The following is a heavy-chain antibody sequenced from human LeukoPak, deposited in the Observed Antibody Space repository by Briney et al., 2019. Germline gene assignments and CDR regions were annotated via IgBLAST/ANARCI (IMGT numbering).Heavy chain of an antibody. J-gene: IGHJ4*02. Sequence: RQAPGKXLEWVGFIRSKAYGETADYAASVEGRFTISRDDSKAIAYLQMNSLKTEDTAVYHCTRDRGAYNLYDYWGQGTLVTVSS. V-gene: IGHV3-49*02. D-gene: IGHD1-1*01. CDR3: TRDRGAYNLYDY. CDR2: IRSKAYGETA.